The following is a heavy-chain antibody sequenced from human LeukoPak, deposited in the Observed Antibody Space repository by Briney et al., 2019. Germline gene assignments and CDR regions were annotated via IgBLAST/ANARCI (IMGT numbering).Heavy chain of an antibody. J-gene: IGHJ4*02. V-gene: IGHV1-2*06. CDR3: ARDYSSTSNWELDY. CDR1: GYTVVHYC. CDR2: INSNTGVT. D-gene: IGHD7-27*01. Sequence: ASVKVSCKASGYTVVHYCIYWVRQDPGQGLEWMGRINSNTGVTEYTQKFQGRVTMTRDTSITTVYMELSSLTSDDSAVYYCARDYSSTSNWELDYWGQGTLVTVSS.